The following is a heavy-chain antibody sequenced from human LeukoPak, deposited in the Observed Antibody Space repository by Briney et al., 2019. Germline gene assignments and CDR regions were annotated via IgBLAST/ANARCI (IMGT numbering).Heavy chain of an antibody. CDR2: ISSSSSYI. D-gene: IGHD3-10*01. CDR1: GFTFSSYS. CDR3: ARYVVYGSGKYYFDY. J-gene: IGHJ4*02. V-gene: IGHV3-21*01. Sequence: PGGSLRLSCAASGFTFSSYSMNWVRQAPGKGLEWVSSISSSSSYIYYADSVKGRFTISRDDAKNSLYLQMNSLRAEDTAVYYCARYVVYGSGKYYFDYWGQGTLVTVSS.